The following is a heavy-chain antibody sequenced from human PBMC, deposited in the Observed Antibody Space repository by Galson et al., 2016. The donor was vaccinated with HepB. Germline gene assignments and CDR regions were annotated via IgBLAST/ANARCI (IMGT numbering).Heavy chain of an antibody. D-gene: IGHD2/OR15-2a*01. CDR1: GYNFTTSG. V-gene: IGHV1-18*01. CDR3: ARDVQYRFDS. CDR2: ISTYSGHT. Sequence: TVKVSCKAIGYNFTTSGISWVRQAPGQGLYWMGWISTYSGHTKYAQNFQGGLTSTTDSSTTTVYMELRSLRLGDTAMYYCARDVQYRFDSWGQGPLVTVSS. J-gene: IGHJ4*02.